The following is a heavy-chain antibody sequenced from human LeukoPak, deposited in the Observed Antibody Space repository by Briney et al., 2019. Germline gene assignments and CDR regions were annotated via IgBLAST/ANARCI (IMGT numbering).Heavy chain of an antibody. CDR3: AKDNRAVAGYYFDY. CDR2: ISYDGSNK. D-gene: IGHD6-19*01. V-gene: IGHV3-30*18. CDR1: GFTFSSYG. Sequence: GRSLRLSCAASGFTFSSYGMHWVRQAPGKGLEWVAVISYDGSNKYYADSVKGRFTISRDNSKNTLYLQMNSLRAEDTAVYYCAKDNRAVAGYYFDYWGQGTLVTVSS. J-gene: IGHJ4*02.